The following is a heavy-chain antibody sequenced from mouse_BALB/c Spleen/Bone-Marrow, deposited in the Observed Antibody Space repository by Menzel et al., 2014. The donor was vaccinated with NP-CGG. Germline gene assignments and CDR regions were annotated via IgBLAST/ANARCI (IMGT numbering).Heavy chain of an antibody. D-gene: IGHD1-2*01. CDR2: ISSGGSYT. CDR3: ARQRGYGCFDC. Sequence: EVMLVESGGDLVKPGGSLKLSCAASGFTFSNYGMSWVRQTPDKRLEWVATISSGGSYTYYPDSVKGRFTISRDNAKNTLYLQMSSLKSEDPAMYYCARQRGYGCFDCWGQGTTLTVSS. J-gene: IGHJ2*01. CDR1: GFTFSNYG. V-gene: IGHV5-6*01.